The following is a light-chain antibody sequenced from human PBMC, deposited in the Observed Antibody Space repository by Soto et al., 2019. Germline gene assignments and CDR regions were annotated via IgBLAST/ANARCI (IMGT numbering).Light chain of an antibody. Sequence: QSALTQPASVSRSPGQSITISCSGTSSDVGSYSLVSRFQQHPGKAPKLIIYEAYKRPSGVSNRFSGSKSGNTASLTISGLQAEDEADYYCCSYAGSSTWVFGGGTKLTVL. J-gene: IGLJ3*02. CDR1: SSDVGSYSL. CDR2: EAY. V-gene: IGLV2-23*01. CDR3: CSYAGSSTWV.